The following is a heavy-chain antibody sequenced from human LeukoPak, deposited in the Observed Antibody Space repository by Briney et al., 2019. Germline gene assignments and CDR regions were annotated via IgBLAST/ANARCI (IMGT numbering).Heavy chain of an antibody. V-gene: IGHV4-59*01. CDR1: GGSISGYY. CDR3: ARALMATIEY. D-gene: IGHD5-24*01. J-gene: IGHJ4*02. CDR2: IYNSGST. Sequence: KSSETLSLTCAVSGGSISGYYWSWIRQPPGKGLEWIGYIYNSGSTNYNPSLDGRVTISVDTSKKQFSLRVSSVTAADTAVYYCARALMATIEYWGQGTLVTVSS.